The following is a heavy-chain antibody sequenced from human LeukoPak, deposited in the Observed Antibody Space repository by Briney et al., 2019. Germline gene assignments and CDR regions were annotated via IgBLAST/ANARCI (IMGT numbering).Heavy chain of an antibody. J-gene: IGHJ6*02. Sequence: GGSLRLSCAASGFTFSSYEMNWVRQAPGKGLEWVSYISSSGSTIYYADSVKGRFTISRDNAKNSLYLQMNSLRAENTAVYYCARERDSVYYGSGSLPYGGMDVWGQGTTVTVSS. D-gene: IGHD3-10*01. CDR1: GFTFSSYE. CDR2: ISSSGSTI. CDR3: ARERDSVYYGSGSLPYGGMDV. V-gene: IGHV3-48*03.